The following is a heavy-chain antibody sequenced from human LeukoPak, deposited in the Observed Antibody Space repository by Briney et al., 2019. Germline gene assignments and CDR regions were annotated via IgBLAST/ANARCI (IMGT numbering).Heavy chain of an antibody. CDR3: ARDRGAVGGLLSYHFYYMDV. Sequence: GGSLRLSCAASGFTFSSYSMNWVRQAPGKGLEWVSYISSSSSTIYYADSVKGRFTISRDNAKNSLYLQMNSLRAEDTAVYYCARDRGAVGGLLSYHFYYMDVWGKGTPVTVS. V-gene: IGHV3-48*01. CDR2: ISSSSSTI. J-gene: IGHJ6*03. D-gene: IGHD3-16*01. CDR1: GFTFSSYS.